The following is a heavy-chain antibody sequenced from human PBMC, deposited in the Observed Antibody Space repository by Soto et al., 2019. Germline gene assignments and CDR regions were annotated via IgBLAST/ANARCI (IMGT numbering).Heavy chain of an antibody. CDR2: ISWDGGST. Sequence: EVQLVESGGVVVQPGGSLRLSCAASGFTFDDYTMHWVRQAPGKGLEWVSLISWDGGSTYYADSVKGRFTISRDNSKNSLYLQMNSLRTEDTALYYCAKDMVRGVNPFVPYYYYGMDVWGQGTTVTVSS. V-gene: IGHV3-43*01. CDR3: AKDMVRGVNPFVPYYYYGMDV. CDR1: GFTFDDYT. J-gene: IGHJ6*02. D-gene: IGHD3-10*01.